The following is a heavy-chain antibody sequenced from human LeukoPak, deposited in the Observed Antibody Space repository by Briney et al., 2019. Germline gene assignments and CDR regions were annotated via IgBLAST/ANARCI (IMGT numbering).Heavy chain of an antibody. D-gene: IGHD2-21*02. CDR1: GLTFSSYG. V-gene: IGHV3-30*02. J-gene: IGHJ2*01. CDR2: IRLDGSNK. CDR3: AKRGYCGGDCYSNWYFDL. Sequence: PGGSLRLSRAASGLTFSSYGMHWVRQAPGKGLEWVAFIRLDGSNKYYADSVKGRFTISRDNSKNTVYLQLSSLGAEDTAVYYCAKRGYCGGDCYSNWYFDLWGRGTLVTVSS.